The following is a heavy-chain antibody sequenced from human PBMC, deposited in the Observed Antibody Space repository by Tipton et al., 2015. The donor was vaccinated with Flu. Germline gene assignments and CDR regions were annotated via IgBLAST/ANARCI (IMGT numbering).Heavy chain of an antibody. CDR1: GGSISSYY. V-gene: IGHV4-59*08. D-gene: IGHD5-24*01. CDR3: ATRDGYNLWAFDI. CDR2: IYYSGST. J-gene: IGHJ3*02. Sequence: TLSLTCTVSGGSISSYYWSWIRQPPGKGLEWIGYIYYSGSTNYNPSLKSRVTISVDTSKNQFSLKLSSVTAADTAVYYCATRDGYNLWAFDIWGQGTMVTVSS.